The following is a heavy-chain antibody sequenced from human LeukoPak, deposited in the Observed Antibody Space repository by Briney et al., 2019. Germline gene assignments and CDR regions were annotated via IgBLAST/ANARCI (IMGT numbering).Heavy chain of an antibody. CDR3: AKDPYGSGSSRPYYFDY. J-gene: IGHJ4*02. D-gene: IGHD3-10*01. V-gene: IGHV3-30*18. Sequence: GGSLRLSCAASEFTFSSHGMHWVRQAPGKGLEWVAVISYDGSNKYYADSVKGRFTISRDNSKNTLYLQMNSLRAEDTAVYYCAKDPYGSGSSRPYYFDYWGQGTLVTVSS. CDR1: EFTFSSHG. CDR2: ISYDGSNK.